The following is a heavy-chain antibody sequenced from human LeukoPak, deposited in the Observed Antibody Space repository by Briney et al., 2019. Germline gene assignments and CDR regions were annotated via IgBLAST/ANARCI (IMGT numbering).Heavy chain of an antibody. CDR3: ARIPNNAGFPNWFDP. V-gene: IGHV3-30*02. CDR2: IRYDGSDK. Sequence: PGGSLRLSCAASGFIFTDYGMHWVRQAPGKGLEWLTFIRYDGSDKYYADSVKGRFTISRDNARNSLYLQMNSLRAEDTAVYYCARIPNNAGFPNWFDPWGQGTLVTVSS. CDR1: GFIFTDYG. D-gene: IGHD1-14*01. J-gene: IGHJ5*02.